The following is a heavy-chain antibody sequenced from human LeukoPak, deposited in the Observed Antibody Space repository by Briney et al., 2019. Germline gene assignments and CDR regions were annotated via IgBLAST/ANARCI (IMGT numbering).Heavy chain of an antibody. D-gene: IGHD2-21*02. V-gene: IGHV3-30-3*01. J-gene: IGHJ4*02. Sequence: GRSLRLSCAASGFTFSSYAMHWVRQAPGKGLEWVAVISYDGSNKYYADSVKGRFTISRDNSKNTLYLQMNSLGAEDTAVYYCARGEHVVVTANGFVYWGQGTLVTVSS. CDR3: ARGEHVVVTANGFVY. CDR2: ISYDGSNK. CDR1: GFTFSSYA.